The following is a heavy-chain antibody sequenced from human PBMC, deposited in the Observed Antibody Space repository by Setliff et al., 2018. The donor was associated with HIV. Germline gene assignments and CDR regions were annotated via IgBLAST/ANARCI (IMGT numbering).Heavy chain of an antibody. CDR3: ARARGIVAAVHY. CDR2: VVPIFGTT. J-gene: IGHJ4*02. V-gene: IGHV1-69*13. Sequence: ASVKVSCKASGGPFSDFPIVWARQAPGQGLEWLGGVVPIFGTTNYARTFQGRLTITADGSTSTVYMELSSLTSEDTAVYYCARARGIVAAVHYWGRGTLVTVSS. CDR1: GGPFSDFP. D-gene: IGHD6-13*01.